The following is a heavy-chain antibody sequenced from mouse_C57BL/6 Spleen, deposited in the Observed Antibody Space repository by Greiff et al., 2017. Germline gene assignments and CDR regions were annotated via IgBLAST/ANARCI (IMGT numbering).Heavy chain of an antibody. J-gene: IGHJ3*01. CDR3: AIIYYEYGEAY. CDR2: IYPRSGNT. V-gene: IGHV1-81*01. Sequence: QVQLQQSGAELARPGASVKLSCKASGYTFTSYGISWVKQRTGQGLEWIGEIYPRSGNTYYNEKFKGKATLTADKSSSTAYMELRSLTSEDSAVYFCAIIYYEYGEAYWGQGTLVTVSA. D-gene: IGHD2-4*01. CDR1: GYTFTSYG.